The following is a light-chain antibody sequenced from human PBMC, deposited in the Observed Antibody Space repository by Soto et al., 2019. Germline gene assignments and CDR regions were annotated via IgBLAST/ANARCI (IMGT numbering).Light chain of an antibody. Sequence: EIVLTRSPATLSLSPGERATLSCAASQSVSSSYLAWYQQKPGLAPRLLIYDASSRATGIPDRFSGSGSGTDFTLTISRLEPEDFAVYYCQQYGSSPQTFGQGTKVEIK. CDR2: DAS. V-gene: IGKV3D-20*01. CDR3: QQYGSSPQT. CDR1: QSVSSSY. J-gene: IGKJ1*01.